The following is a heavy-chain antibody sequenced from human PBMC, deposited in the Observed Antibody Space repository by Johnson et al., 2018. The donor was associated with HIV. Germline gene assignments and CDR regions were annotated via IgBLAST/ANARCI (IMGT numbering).Heavy chain of an antibody. CDR3: AKVAVATAAGGVALDI. D-gene: IGHD6-13*01. J-gene: IGHJ3*02. V-gene: IGHV3-33*06. CDR1: GFTFSSFD. CDR2: IWFDGNNK. Sequence: VQLVESGGGLVKPGGSLRLSCAASGFTFSSFDMHWVRQATGKGLEWVAVIWFDGNNKHYSDSVKGRFTISRDNSNNILYLQMNSLRVEDTAVYYCAKVAVATAAGGVALDIWGPGTMVTVS.